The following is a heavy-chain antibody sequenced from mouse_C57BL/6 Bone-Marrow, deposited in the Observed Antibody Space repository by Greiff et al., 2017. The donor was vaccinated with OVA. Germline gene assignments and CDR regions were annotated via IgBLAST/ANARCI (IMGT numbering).Heavy chain of an antibody. CDR3: ARLDAMDD. Sequence: EVQLVESGGGLVQPGGSLKLSCAASGFTFSDFYMYWIRQTPEKRLEWVAYISNGGGSTYYPDTVKGRFTISRDNAKNTLYLQMSRLKSEDTAMYYCARLDAMDDWGQGTSVTVSS. CDR1: GFTFSDFY. CDR2: ISNGGGST. J-gene: IGHJ4*01. V-gene: IGHV5-12*01.